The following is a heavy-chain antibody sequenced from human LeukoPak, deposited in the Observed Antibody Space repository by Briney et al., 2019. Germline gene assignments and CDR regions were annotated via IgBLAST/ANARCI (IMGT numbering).Heavy chain of an antibody. J-gene: IGHJ4*02. Sequence: SETLSLTCTVSGGSISSSSFYWDWIRQRPGKGLEWIAAIYYSGSTYYNPSLKSRVTISVDTSKNQFSLRLSSVTAADTAIYYCARHGAHYYSGSGSYYTTAFDSWGQGTLVTVSS. D-gene: IGHD3-10*01. CDR2: IYYSGST. CDR3: ARHGAHYYSGSGSYYTTAFDS. CDR1: GGSISSSSFY. V-gene: IGHV4-39*01.